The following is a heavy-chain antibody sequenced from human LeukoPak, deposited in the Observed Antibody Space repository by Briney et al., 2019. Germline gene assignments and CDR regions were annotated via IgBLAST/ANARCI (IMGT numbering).Heavy chain of an antibody. D-gene: IGHD1-26*01. CDR2: INHSGST. Sequence: PSETLSLTCAVYGGSFSGYYWSWIRQPPGKGLEWIGEINHSGSTNYSPSLKSRVTISVDTSKNQFSLKLSSVTAADTAVYYCARGPFPHGNFDYWGQGTLVTVSS. V-gene: IGHV4-34*01. CDR1: GGSFSGYY. J-gene: IGHJ4*02. CDR3: ARGPFPHGNFDY.